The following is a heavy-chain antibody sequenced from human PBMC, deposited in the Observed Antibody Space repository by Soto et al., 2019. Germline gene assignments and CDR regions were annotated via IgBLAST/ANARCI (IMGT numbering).Heavy chain of an antibody. Sequence: QVQLVQSGAEVKKPGSSVKVSCKASGGTLSSYVISWVRQAPGQGLEWMGGIIPIYGTATYAEKFQGRVTITADESTSIGYMELSRLRSEDTAIYYCSRDFGGCSAGSCRYNWFDRGGQGTLVTFSS. CDR3: SRDFGGCSAGSCRYNWFDR. CDR1: GGTLSSYV. D-gene: IGHD2-15*01. J-gene: IGHJ5*02. CDR2: IIPIYGTA. V-gene: IGHV1-69*01.